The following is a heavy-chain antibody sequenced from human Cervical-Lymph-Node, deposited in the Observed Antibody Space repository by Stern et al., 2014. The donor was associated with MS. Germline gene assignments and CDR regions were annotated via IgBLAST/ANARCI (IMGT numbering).Heavy chain of an antibody. CDR3: ARDGSGRLLDD. CDR2: IWYDGSNK. Sequence: QVQLVQSGGGVVQPGRSLRLSCAASGFTFSSYGMHWVRQAPGKGLEWVAVIWYDGSNKYYADSVKGRFTISRDNSKNTLYLQMNSLRAEDTAVYYCARDGSGRLLDDWGQGTLVTVSS. CDR1: GFTFSSYG. J-gene: IGHJ4*02. D-gene: IGHD2/OR15-2a*01. V-gene: IGHV3-33*01.